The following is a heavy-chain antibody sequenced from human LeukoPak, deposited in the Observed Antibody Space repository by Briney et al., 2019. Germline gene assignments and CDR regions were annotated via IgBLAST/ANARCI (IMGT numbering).Heavy chain of an antibody. D-gene: IGHD1-1*01. CDR2: IHYSGAT. CDR1: GGSISTYY. CDR3: AREYSAFEI. Sequence: SETLSLTCTVSGGSISTYYWSWIRQPPGKGLEWIGYIHYSGATSYNPSLNSRVTVSVDTSMNQLSLKLNSVTAADTAVYYCAREYSAFEIWGPGTMVTVSS. J-gene: IGHJ3*02. V-gene: IGHV4-59*01.